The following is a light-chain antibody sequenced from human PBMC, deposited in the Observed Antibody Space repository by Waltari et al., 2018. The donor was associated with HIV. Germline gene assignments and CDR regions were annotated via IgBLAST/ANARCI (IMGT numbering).Light chain of an antibody. Sequence: FMLTKPHSASESPGKTVTISCTLSSGNIASAYVQWYHQRPGSSPTTVIYEYNDRPSGVPDRFSGSIDSSSNSASLTISGLKTEDEADYYCQSFDSTNQVFGGGTKLTV. V-gene: IGLV6-57*01. CDR3: QSFDSTNQV. CDR2: EYN. J-gene: IGLJ3*02. CDR1: SGNIASAY.